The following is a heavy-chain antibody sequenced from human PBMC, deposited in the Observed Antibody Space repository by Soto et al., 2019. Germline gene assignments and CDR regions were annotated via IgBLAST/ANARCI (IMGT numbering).Heavy chain of an antibody. J-gene: IGHJ4*02. CDR1: GASISNYY. CDR3: RRDFDY. Sequence: WETLSLTCTVSGASISNYYWSWIRQPAGKGLEWIGRVSTSGSTNYNPSLKSRVTMSVDTSKNQFSLMLNSVTAADTAVYYCRRDFDYWGQGTLVTVSS. CDR2: VSTSGST. V-gene: IGHV4-4*07. D-gene: IGHD6-6*01.